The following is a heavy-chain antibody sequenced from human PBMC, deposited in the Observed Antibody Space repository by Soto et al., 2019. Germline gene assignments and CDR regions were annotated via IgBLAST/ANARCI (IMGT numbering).Heavy chain of an antibody. V-gene: IGHV1-18*01. J-gene: IGHJ4*02. D-gene: IGHD3-9*01. CDR3: ARSAYYDILTGYYNVMGY. CDR2: TSAYNGNT. CDR1: GYTFTSYG. Sequence: QVQLVQSGAEVKKPGASVKVSCKASGYTFTSYGISWVRQAPGQGLERMGWTSAYNGNTNYAQKLQGRVTMTTDTSTSTAYMELRSLRSDNTAVYYCARSAYYDILTGYYNVMGYWGQGTLVTVSS.